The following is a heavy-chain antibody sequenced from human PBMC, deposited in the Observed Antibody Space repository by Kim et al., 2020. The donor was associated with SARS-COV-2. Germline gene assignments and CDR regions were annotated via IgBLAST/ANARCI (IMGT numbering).Heavy chain of an antibody. D-gene: IGHD1-26*01. CDR1: GFTFSSYA. J-gene: IGHJ4*02. Sequence: GGSLRLSCAASGFTFSSYAMSWGRQAPGKGLEWVSAISGSGGSTYYADSVKGRFTISRNNSKNTLYLQMNSLRAEDTAVYYCAKDQGGSYSGWGQGTLVTVSS. CDR3: AKDQGGSYSG. CDR2: ISGSGGST. V-gene: IGHV3-23*01.